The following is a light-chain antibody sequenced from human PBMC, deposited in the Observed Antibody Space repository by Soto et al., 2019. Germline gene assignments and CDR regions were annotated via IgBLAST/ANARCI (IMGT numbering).Light chain of an antibody. CDR3: SSYAGSNNLV. CDR2: EVS. Sequence: QSALTQPPSASGSPGQSVTISYTGTSSDVGGYTYVSWYQQHLGKAPKLMIYEVSKRPSGVPDRFSGSKSGNTASLTGSGLQAEYEADYYCSSYAGSNNLVFGGGTKLTVL. CDR1: SSDVGGYTY. V-gene: IGLV2-8*01. J-gene: IGLJ2*01.